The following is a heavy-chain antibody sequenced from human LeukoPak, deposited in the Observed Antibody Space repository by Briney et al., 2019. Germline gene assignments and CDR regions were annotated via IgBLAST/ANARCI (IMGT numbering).Heavy chain of an antibody. CDR3: AKQWLVGN. CDR2: LSESGETT. Sequence: PGGSLRLSRAASGFTFSSHAMNWVRQAPGKGLEWVSSLSESGETTDYADSVKGRFTISRDNSNNTLYLQMNSLRAEDTAVYYCAKQWLVGNWGQGTLVTVSS. CDR1: GFTFSSHA. D-gene: IGHD6-19*01. J-gene: IGHJ4*02. V-gene: IGHV3-23*01.